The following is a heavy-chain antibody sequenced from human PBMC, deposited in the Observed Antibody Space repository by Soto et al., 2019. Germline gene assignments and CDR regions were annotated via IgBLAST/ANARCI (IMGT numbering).Heavy chain of an antibody. CDR3: ASRDPGTSVDY. V-gene: IGHV4-4*02. D-gene: IGHD1-7*01. CDR1: GGSFTSNNW. Sequence: NPFETLSLTCAVSGGSFTSNNWWTWVRQPPGQGLEWIGEIYRTGSTNYNPSLKSRVTISLDKSENQFSLKVTSLTAADTAVYYCASRDPGTSVDYWGQGTLVTVSS. CDR2: IYRTGST. J-gene: IGHJ4*02.